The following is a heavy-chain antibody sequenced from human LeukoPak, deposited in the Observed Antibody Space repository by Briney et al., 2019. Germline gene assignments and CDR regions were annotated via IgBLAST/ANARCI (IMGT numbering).Heavy chain of an antibody. CDR2: INPSGGST. J-gene: IGHJ6*03. V-gene: IGHV1-46*01. Sequence: ASVKVSCKASGYTFTSYYMHWVRQAPGQGLEWMGIINPSGGSTSYAQKFQGRVTMTRDTSTSTVYMELSSLRSEDTAVYYCARLVVLGGSFKDYYYYMDVRGKGTTVTVSS. D-gene: IGHD1-26*01. CDR1: GYTFTSYY. CDR3: ARLVVLGGSFKDYYYYMDV.